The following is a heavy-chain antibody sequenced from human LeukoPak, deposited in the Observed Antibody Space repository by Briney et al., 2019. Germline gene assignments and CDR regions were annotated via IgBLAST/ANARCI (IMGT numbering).Heavy chain of an antibody. CDR1: GGSISSYY. CDR3: ARQGLGYYFDY. V-gene: IGHV4-59*08. Sequence: SETLSLTCTVSGGSISSYYWSWIRQPPGKGLEWIGYIYYSGSTNYNPSLKSRVTISVDTSKNQFSLKLSSVTAADTAVYYCARQGLGYYFDYWGQGTLATVSS. D-gene: IGHD3/OR15-3a*01. CDR2: IYYSGST. J-gene: IGHJ4*02.